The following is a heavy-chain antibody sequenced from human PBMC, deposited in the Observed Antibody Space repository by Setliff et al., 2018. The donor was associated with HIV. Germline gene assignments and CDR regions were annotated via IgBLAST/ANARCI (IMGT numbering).Heavy chain of an antibody. V-gene: IGHV4-59*11. CDR1: GGSISSHY. D-gene: IGHD3-10*01. CDR2: IHYSGST. CDR3: AREAYFFASGTYYFDS. Sequence: SETLSLTCTISGGSISSHYWSWIRQPPGKGLEWIGSIHYSGSTNYNPSLKSRVTISVDTSKNQFSLKLSSVTAADTALYFCAREAYFFASGTYYFDSWGQGTLVTVSS. J-gene: IGHJ4*02.